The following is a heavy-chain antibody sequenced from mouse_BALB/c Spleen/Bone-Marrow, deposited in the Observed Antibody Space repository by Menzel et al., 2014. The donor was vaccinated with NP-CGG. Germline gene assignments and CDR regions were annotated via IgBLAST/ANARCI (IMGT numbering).Heavy chain of an antibody. CDR2: IYPGSGST. Sequence: VVESGPELVKPGASVKISCKASGYTFTDYYINWVKQKPGQGLEWIGWIYPGSGSTKYNEKFKGKATLTVDTSSSTAYMQLSSLTSEDTAVYFCANLGRYAMDYWGQRTSVTVSS. D-gene: IGHD3-1*01. V-gene: IGHV1-84*02. J-gene: IGHJ4*01. CDR1: GYTFTDYY. CDR3: ANLGRYAMDY.